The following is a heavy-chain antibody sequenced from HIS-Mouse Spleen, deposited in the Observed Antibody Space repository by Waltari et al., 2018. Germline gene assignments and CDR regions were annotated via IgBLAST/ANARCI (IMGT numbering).Heavy chain of an antibody. CDR1: GGSISSTIYY. CDR3: AREIPYSSSWYDWYFDL. CDR2: IYYSGST. J-gene: IGHJ2*01. Sequence: QLQLQGSGPALVQPSETLSLTCTLSGGSISSTIYYWGWIRQPPGKGLEWIGSIYYSGSTYYNPSLKSRVTISVDTSKNQFSLKLSSVTAADTAVYYCAREIPYSSSWYDWYFDLWGRGTLVTVSS. D-gene: IGHD6-13*01. V-gene: IGHV4-39*07.